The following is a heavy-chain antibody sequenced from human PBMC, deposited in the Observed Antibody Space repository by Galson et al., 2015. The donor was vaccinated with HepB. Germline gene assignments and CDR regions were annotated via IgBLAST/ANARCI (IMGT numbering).Heavy chain of an antibody. Sequence: TLSLTCTVSGGSISSGGYYWNWIRQHPGKGLEWIAYIHYSGSTYYNPSLKSRITISVDTSKNQFSPKLSSVTAADTAVYFCARASGVRNYGSVGMDVWGQGTTVTVSS. CDR1: GGSISSGGYY. J-gene: IGHJ6*02. CDR2: IHYSGST. V-gene: IGHV4-31*03. D-gene: IGHD3-10*01. CDR3: ARASGVRNYGSVGMDV.